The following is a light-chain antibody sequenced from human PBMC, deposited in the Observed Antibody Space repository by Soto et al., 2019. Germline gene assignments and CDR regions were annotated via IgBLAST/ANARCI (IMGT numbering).Light chain of an antibody. J-gene: IGLJ1*01. CDR3: AAWDDSLNGFFV. V-gene: IGLV1-44*01. CDR2: NDI. CDR1: SSNIGSNA. Sequence: QSVLTQPPSTSGTPGQRVTISCSGSSSNIGSNAVTWHQQLPGTAPKLLIYNDIERPSGVPDRFSGSKSGTSASLAISGLQSEDEADYYCAAWDDSLNGFFVFGTGTKVTV.